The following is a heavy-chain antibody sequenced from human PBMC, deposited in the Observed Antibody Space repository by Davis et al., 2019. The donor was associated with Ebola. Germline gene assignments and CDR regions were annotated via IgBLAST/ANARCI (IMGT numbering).Heavy chain of an antibody. CDR2: ISYDGSNK. Sequence: PGGSLSLSCAASGFTFSSYAMHWVRQAPGKGLEWVAVISYDGSNKYYADSVKGRFTISRDNSKNTLYLQMNSLRAEDTAVYYCARAGSLSDIVVVVPNAWWFDPWGQGTLVTVSS. J-gene: IGHJ5*02. CDR3: ARAGSLSDIVVVVPNAWWFDP. V-gene: IGHV3-30-3*01. D-gene: IGHD2-15*01. CDR1: GFTFSSYA.